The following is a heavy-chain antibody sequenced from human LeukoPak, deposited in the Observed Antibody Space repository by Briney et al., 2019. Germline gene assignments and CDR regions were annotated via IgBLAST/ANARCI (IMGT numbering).Heavy chain of an antibody. CDR1: GYTFTGYY. CDR2: INPNSGGT. J-gene: IGHJ4*02. CDR3: ARLTMVRGVIITYFFRVFDY. D-gene: IGHD3-10*01. Sequence: ASVKVSCKASGYTFTGYYMHWVRQAPGQGLEWMGWINPNSGGTNYAQKFQGRVTMTRDTSISTAYMELRSLRSDDTAVYYCARLTMVRGVIITYFFRVFDYWGQGTLVTVSS. V-gene: IGHV1-2*02.